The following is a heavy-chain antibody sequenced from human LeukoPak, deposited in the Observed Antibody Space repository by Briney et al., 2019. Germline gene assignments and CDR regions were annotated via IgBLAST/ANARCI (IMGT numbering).Heavy chain of an antibody. J-gene: IGHJ6*02. CDR1: GFTFSSYS. D-gene: IGHD3-10*01. CDR2: ISSSSSTI. V-gene: IGHV3-48*01. Sequence: GGSLRLSCAASGFTFSSYSMNWVRQAPGKGLEWVSYISSSSSTIYYADSVKGRFTISRDNSKNTLYLQMNSLRAEDTAVYYCARGTRIYGSGSSYYYGMDVWGQGTTVTVSS. CDR3: ARGTRIYGSGSSYYYGMDV.